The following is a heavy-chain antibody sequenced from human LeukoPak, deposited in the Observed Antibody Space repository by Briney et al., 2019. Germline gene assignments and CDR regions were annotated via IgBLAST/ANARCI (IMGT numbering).Heavy chain of an antibody. J-gene: IGHJ4*02. V-gene: IGHV3-48*03. CDR2: ISSSGSTI. Sequence: PGGSLRLSCAASGFTFSSYEMNWVRQAPGKGLEWVSYISSSGSTIYYADSVKGRFTISRDNAKNSLYLQMNSLRAEDTAIYYCARDEGTDYFDYWGQGTLVTVSS. CDR3: ARDEGTDYFDY. CDR1: GFTFSSYE.